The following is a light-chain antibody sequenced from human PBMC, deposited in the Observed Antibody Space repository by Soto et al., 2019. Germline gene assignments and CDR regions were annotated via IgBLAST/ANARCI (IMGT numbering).Light chain of an antibody. J-gene: IGKJ1*01. CDR1: QSIGSW. CDR2: KAS. CDR3: QQYNGYPWT. V-gene: IGKV1-5*03. Sequence: DIQMTQSPTTLSASVGDRVTITCRASQSIGSWLAWYQQKPGKAPNLLIYKASSLESGVPSRFSGSGSETKFTLTISSLQPDDFATYYCQQYNGYPWTFGQGTKVEIK.